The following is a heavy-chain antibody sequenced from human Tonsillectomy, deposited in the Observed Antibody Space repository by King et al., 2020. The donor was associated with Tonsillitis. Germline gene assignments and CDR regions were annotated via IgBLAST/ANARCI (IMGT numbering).Heavy chain of an antibody. CDR1: GGSFSGYY. CDR2: INHSGST. J-gene: IGHJ4*02. D-gene: IGHD6-19*01. CDR3: ARGLGYSSGWYAY. V-gene: IGHV4-34*01. Sequence: VQLQQWGAGLLKPSETLSLTCAVYGGSFSGYYWSWIRQPPGKGLEWIGEINHSGSTNYNPSLKSRVTISVDTSKNQFSLKLSSVTAADTAVYYCARGLGYSSGWYAYWGQGTLVTDSS.